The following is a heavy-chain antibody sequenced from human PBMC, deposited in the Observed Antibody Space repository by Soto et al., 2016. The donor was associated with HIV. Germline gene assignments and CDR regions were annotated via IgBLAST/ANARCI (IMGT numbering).Heavy chain of an antibody. V-gene: IGHV4-34*02. CDR2: INHSGNP. Sequence: QVRLQQWGAGLLKPSETLSLTCAVYGGTFGTYYWTWIRQSPGKGLEWIGEINHSGNPNYDSSLKSRVNISLDTSKNQFSLKLTSVTVADTALYYCARDYGDYYGNNAFDVWGQGTGGHCLL. D-gene: IGHD4-17*01. CDR3: ARDYGDYYGNNAFDV. J-gene: IGHJ3*01. CDR1: GGTFGTYY.